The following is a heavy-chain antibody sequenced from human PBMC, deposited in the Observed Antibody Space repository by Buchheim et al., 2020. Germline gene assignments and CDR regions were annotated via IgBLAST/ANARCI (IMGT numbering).Heavy chain of an antibody. CDR1: GDSISSSSYY. J-gene: IGHJ4*02. CDR2: IYYSGNT. D-gene: IGHD3-22*01. Sequence: QLQLQGSGPGLVKPSETLSLTCTVSGDSISSSSYYWGWIRQPPGKGLEWIGGIYYSGNTYYKPSLKSRVTISVDTSKNQFSLKLSSVTAADTAVYYCARRGSGYDYFDYWGQGTL. CDR3: ARRGSGYDYFDY. V-gene: IGHV4-39*01.